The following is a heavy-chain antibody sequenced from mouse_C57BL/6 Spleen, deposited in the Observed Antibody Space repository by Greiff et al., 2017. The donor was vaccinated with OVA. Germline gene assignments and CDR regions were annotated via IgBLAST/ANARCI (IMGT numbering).Heavy chain of an antibody. CDR2: IYGDEDK. CDR3: ARSGDYEEWFAY. V-gene: IGHV8-12*01. D-gene: IGHD2-4*01. Sequence: QVTLKESGPGILQSSQTLSLTCSFSGFSLSTSGMGVSWIRQPSGKGLEWLANIYGDEDKRYNPSLKSRITISKDTSRHPVFLQLTSVDTAYTATYYCARSGDYEEWFAYWGQGTLVTVSA. CDR1: GFSLSTSGMG. J-gene: IGHJ3*01.